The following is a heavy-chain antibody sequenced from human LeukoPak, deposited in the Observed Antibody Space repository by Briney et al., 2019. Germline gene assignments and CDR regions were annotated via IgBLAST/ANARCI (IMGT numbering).Heavy chain of an antibody. CDR2: INHSGST. CDR3: ARKGDGYNEIPFDY. CDR1: GGSFSGYY. J-gene: IGHJ4*02. D-gene: IGHD5-24*01. V-gene: IGHV4-34*01. Sequence: SETLSLTCAVYGGSFSGYYWSWIRQPPGKGLEWIGEINHSGSTNYNPSLKSRVTISVDTSKNQFSLKLSSVTAADTAVYYCARKGDGYNEIPFDYWGQGTLVTVSS.